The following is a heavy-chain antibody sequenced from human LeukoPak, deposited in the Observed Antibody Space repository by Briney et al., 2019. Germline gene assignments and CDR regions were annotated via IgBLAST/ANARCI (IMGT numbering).Heavy chain of an antibody. Sequence: PSETLSLTCTVSGGSFSSYYWSWLRQPPGKGLEWLGYIYYSGSTNYNPSLKSRVTISVDTSKNQFSLKLSYVTAADTAVYYRARGDGDGAEFDYWGQGNLVTVSS. J-gene: IGHJ4*02. CDR2: IYYSGST. V-gene: IGHV4-59*12. CDR1: GGSFSSYY. D-gene: IGHD5-24*01. CDR3: ARGDGDGAEFDY.